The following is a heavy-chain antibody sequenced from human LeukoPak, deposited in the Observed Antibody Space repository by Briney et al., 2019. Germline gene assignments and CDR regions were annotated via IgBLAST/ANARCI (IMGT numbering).Heavy chain of an antibody. Sequence: HTGGSLRLSCAASGFTFSSNWMSWVRKAPGKGLERVANIKQDGSEIHYVDFVKGRFTISRDNAKNSLYLQMNSLRVEDTAVYYCARAMAAAWIYWGQGILVTVSS. J-gene: IGHJ4*02. CDR2: IKQDGSEI. CDR1: GFTFSSNW. CDR3: ARAMAAAWIY. V-gene: IGHV3-7*04. D-gene: IGHD6-13*01.